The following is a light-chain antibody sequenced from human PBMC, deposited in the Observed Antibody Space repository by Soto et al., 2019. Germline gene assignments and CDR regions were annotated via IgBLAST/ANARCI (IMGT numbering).Light chain of an antibody. CDR3: QQRSNWPRT. J-gene: IGKJ1*01. CDR1: QSVSSS. CDR2: DAS. Sequence: EIVLTQSPATLSLSPGERAILSCRASQSVSSSLAWYQQKPGQAPRLLIHDASTRATGIAARFSGSGSGTDFTLTISSLEPEDFAVYYCQQRSNWPRTFGQGTKVEIK. V-gene: IGKV3-11*01.